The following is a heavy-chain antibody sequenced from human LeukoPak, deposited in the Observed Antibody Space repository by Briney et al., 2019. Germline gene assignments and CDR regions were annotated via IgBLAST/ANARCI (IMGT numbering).Heavy chain of an antibody. D-gene: IGHD6-19*01. V-gene: IGHV1-24*01. CDR2: FDPEDGET. J-gene: IGHJ4*02. CDR1: GYTLTELS. CDR3: ATARYSSGWYGGFDY. Sequence: ASVTVSCKVSGYTLTELSMHWVRQAPGKGREWKGGFDPEDGETIYAQKFQGRLTMTEDTSTDTAYLELSSLRSGDTAVYYCATARYSSGWYGGFDYWGQGTLVTVSS.